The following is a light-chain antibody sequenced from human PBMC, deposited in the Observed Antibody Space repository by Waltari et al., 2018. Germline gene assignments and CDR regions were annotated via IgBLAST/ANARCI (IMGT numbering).Light chain of an antibody. CDR3: QQFINYPLT. Sequence: AIQLTQSPSSLSASVGHRITITCRASQDIASALAWYVQKPGKAPQLLIYDASTLESGVPSRFSGSGSGTDFTLSISGLRPEDFATYYCQQFINYPLTFGPGTTVDIK. CDR1: QDIASA. V-gene: IGKV1D-13*01. CDR2: DAS. J-gene: IGKJ3*01.